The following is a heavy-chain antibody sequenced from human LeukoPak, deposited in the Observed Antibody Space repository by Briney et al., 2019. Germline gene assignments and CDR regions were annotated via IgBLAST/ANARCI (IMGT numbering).Heavy chain of an antibody. J-gene: IGHJ3*02. Sequence: SETLSLTCTVSGGSISSYYWSWIRQPPGKGLEWIGYIYSSGSTNYNPSLKSRVAISVDTSKNQFSLKLSSVTAADTAVYYCARRRGAHTANALDIWGQGTMVTVSS. V-gene: IGHV4-59*08. CDR2: IYSSGST. CDR3: ARRRGAHTANALDI. CDR1: GGSISSYY. D-gene: IGHD3-10*01.